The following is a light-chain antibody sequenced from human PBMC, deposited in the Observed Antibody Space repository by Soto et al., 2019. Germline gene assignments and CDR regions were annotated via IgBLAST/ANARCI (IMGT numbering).Light chain of an antibody. CDR1: SSDVGGYDF. CDR2: DVR. CDR3: SSYTSSSTLE. J-gene: IGLJ2*01. Sequence: QSVLTQPASVSGSPGQSITISCTGTSSDVGGYDFVSWFQQHPGKAPKLMIYDVRNRPSGLSNRFSGSKSGNTASLTISGLQAEDEADYYCSSYTSSSTLEFGGGTKLTVL. V-gene: IGLV2-14*01.